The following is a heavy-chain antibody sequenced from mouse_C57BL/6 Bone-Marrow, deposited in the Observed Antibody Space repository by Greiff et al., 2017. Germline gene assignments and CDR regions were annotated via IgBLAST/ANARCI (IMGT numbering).Heavy chain of an antibody. Sequence: QVQLKQPGAELVMPGASVKLSCKASGYTFTSYWMHWVKQRPGQGLEWIGEIDPSDSYTNYNQKFKGKSTLTVDKSSSTAYMQLSSLTYEDSAVYYCAREGGSLSYAMDYWGQGTSVTVSS. J-gene: IGHJ4*01. CDR3: AREGGSLSYAMDY. D-gene: IGHD6-2*01. CDR1: GYTFTSYW. CDR2: IDPSDSYT. V-gene: IGHV1-69*01.